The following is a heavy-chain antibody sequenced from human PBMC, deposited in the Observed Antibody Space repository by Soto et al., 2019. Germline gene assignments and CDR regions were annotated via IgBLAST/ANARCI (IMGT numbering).Heavy chain of an antibody. Sequence: GASVKVSCKASGGTFSSYAISWVRQAPGQGLEWMGGIIPIFGTANYAQKFQGRVTITAGESTSTAYMELSSLRSEDTAVYYCARFKHFWSGYPSYFDFWGQGTLVTVSS. J-gene: IGHJ4*02. CDR3: ARFKHFWSGYPSYFDF. V-gene: IGHV1-69*13. CDR1: GGTFSSYA. D-gene: IGHD3-3*02. CDR2: IIPIFGTA.